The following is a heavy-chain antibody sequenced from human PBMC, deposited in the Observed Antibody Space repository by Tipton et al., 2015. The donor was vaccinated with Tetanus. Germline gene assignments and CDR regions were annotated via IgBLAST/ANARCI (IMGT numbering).Heavy chain of an antibody. Sequence: TLSLTCTVSGDSLSNGDYYWSWIRQPPGKGLESIGYIYYSGSTYYNPSLKSRVTISVDTSKNQFSLRLSSVTAADTAVYCCARDHGITWGGMGYYYGMDVWGQGTTVTVSS. D-gene: IGHD3-16*01. CDR3: ARDHGITWGGMGYYYGMDV. CDR2: IYYSGST. J-gene: IGHJ6*02. V-gene: IGHV4-30-4*01. CDR1: GDSLSNGDYY.